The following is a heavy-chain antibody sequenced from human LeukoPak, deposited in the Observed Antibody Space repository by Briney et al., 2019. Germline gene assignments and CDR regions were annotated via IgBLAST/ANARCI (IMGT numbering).Heavy chain of an antibody. Sequence: SVRVSCKASGGTFSSYGVSWVRQAPGQRLEWLGRIIPMFDITNYAQKFQGRVTVTADKATNTAYMELSSLISEDTAVYYCARDSSAAGSGGLFDPWGQGTQVTVSS. CDR1: GGTFSSYG. J-gene: IGHJ5*02. CDR3: ARDSSAAGSGGLFDP. D-gene: IGHD6-13*01. CDR2: IIPMFDIT. V-gene: IGHV1-69*04.